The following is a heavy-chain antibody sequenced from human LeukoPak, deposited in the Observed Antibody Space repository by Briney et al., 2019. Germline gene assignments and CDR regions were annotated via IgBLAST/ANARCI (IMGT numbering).Heavy chain of an antibody. V-gene: IGHV4-59*01. CDR2: IYYSGST. D-gene: IGHD3-16*02. Sequence: SETLSLTCTASGGSINNYYWSWIRQPPGKGLEWIGYIYYSGSTKYNPSLKSRVIISVDTPKNQFSLNLGSVTAADTAVYFCARIKFIGGLIEEYFFDYWGQGALVTVSS. CDR3: ARIKFIGGLIEEYFFDY. CDR1: GGSINNYY. J-gene: IGHJ4*02.